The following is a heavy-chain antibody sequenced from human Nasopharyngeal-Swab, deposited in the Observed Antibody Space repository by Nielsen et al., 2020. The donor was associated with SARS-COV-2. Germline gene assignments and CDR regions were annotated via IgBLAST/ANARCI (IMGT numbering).Heavy chain of an antibody. V-gene: IGHV3-48*04. CDR2: ISSSGSTI. CDR3: AKEGAFDI. Sequence: GESLKISCAASGFTFNTYSMNWVRQAPGKGLEWVSYISSSGSTIYYADSVKGRFTISRDNAKNSLYLQMNSLRAEDTAVYYCAKEGAFDIWGQGTMVTVSS. J-gene: IGHJ3*02. CDR1: GFTFNTYS.